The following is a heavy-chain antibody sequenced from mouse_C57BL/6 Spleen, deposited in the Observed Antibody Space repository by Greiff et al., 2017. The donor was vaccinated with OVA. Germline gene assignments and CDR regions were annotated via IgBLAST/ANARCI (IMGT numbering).Heavy chain of an antibody. CDR2: IDPSDSYT. CDR1: GYTFTSYW. J-gene: IGHJ3*01. V-gene: IGHV1-50*01. D-gene: IGHD4-1*01. CDR3: ASHWDVAY. Sequence: VQLQQPGAELVKPGASVKLSCKASGYTFTSYWMQWVKQRPGQGLEWIGEIDPSDSYTNYNQKFKGKATLTVDTSSSTAYMQLSSLTSEDSAVYYCASHWDVAYWGQGTLVTVSA.